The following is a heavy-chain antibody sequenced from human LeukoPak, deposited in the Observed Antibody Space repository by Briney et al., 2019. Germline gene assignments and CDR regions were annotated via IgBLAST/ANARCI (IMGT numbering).Heavy chain of an antibody. V-gene: IGHV4-61*02. CDR3: ARGFIPYYYDSSGTDGDVDY. Sequence: PSETLSLTCTVSGGSISSGSYYWSWIRQPAGKGLEWIGRIYISGSTNYNPSLKSRVTISVDTSKNQFSLKLSSVTAADTAVYYCARGFIPYYYDSSGTDGDVDYWGQGTLVTVSS. CDR2: IYISGST. D-gene: IGHD3-22*01. J-gene: IGHJ4*02. CDR1: GGSISSGSYY.